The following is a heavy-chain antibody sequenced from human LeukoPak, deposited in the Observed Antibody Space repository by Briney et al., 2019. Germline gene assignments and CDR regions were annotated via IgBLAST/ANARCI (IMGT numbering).Heavy chain of an antibody. CDR1: GYTLTELS. Sequence: ASVKVSCKVSGYTLTELSMHWVRQAPGKGLEWMGGFDPEDGETIYAQKFQGRVTMTEDTSTDTAYMELSSLRSEDTAVYYCAGGPSTINWFDPWGQGTLVTVSS. V-gene: IGHV1-24*01. CDR3: AGGPSTINWFDP. D-gene: IGHD5-24*01. J-gene: IGHJ5*02. CDR2: FDPEDGET.